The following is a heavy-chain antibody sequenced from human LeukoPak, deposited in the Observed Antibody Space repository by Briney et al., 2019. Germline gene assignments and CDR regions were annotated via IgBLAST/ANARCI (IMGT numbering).Heavy chain of an antibody. Sequence: SCTYGMHWVRQAPGKGLEWVAFIRYDGSNKYYADSVKGRFTISRDNSKNTLYLQMNSLRTEDTAVYYCARDYFQEVVTIMDYWGQGTQVTVSS. J-gene: IGHJ4*02. CDR3: ARDYFQEVVTIMDY. V-gene: IGHV3-30*02. D-gene: IGHD4-23*01. CDR1: SCTYG. CDR2: IRYDGSNK.